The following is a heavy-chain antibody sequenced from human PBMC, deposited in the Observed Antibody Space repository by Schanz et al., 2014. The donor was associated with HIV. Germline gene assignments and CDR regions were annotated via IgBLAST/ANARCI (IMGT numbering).Heavy chain of an antibody. CDR2: ITSDNDYK. J-gene: IGHJ6*02. V-gene: IGHV1-18*01. D-gene: IGHD5-18*01. Sequence: QAQLVQSGNEVKKPGASVKVSCKASDYNFMKYGINWVRRAPGQGLEWMGWITSDNDYKMVGQRFQGRVTLTTDTSTNTAYMELESLRSDDTAIYYCERSYSSPMDGLDVWGQGTTVIVSS. CDR3: ERSYSSPMDGLDV. CDR1: DYNFMKYG.